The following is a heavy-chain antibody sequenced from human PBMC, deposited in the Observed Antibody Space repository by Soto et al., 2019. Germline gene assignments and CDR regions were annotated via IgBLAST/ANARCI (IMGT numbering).Heavy chain of an antibody. J-gene: IGHJ4*02. CDR2: IHYDGTT. CDR1: GGSVNSSSYF. D-gene: IGHD5-12*01. Sequence: QLQLQESGPGLVRPSETLSLTCTVSGGSVNSSSYFWGWIRQSPGKGLEWIGNIHYDGTTYYNASLKSRVTISVDTPKNQFSLKLNSVTAADSAVYSSARGLGYYFDSWGQGTLVTVSS. V-gene: IGHV4-39*01. CDR3: ARGLGYYFDS.